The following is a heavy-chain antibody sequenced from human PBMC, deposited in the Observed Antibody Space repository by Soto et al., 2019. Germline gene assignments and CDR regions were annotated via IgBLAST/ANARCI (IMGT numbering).Heavy chain of an antibody. D-gene: IGHD6-13*01. CDR1: GYTFTSYD. CDR2: LNPNSGNT. CDR3: ARETSAAGTGWFDP. J-gene: IGHJ5*02. V-gene: IGHV1-8*01. Sequence: QVQLVQSGAEVKKPGASVKVSCKASGYTFTSYDINWVRQATGQGLEWMGWLNPNSGNTGYAQKFQGRVTMTRNTSISTAYMELTSLRSEDTAVYFCARETSAAGTGWFDPWGQGTLVTVSS.